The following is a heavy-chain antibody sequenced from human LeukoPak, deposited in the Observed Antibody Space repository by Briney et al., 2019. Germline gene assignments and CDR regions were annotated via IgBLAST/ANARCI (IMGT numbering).Heavy chain of an antibody. D-gene: IGHD2-8*01. V-gene: IGHV1-8*03. Sequence: ASVKVSCKASGYTFTSYDINWVRQATGQGLEWMGWMNPNSGNTGYAQKFQGRVTITRNTSISTAYMELSSLRSEDTAVYYCARRVYAWGYYFDYWGLGTLVTVSS. CDR1: GYTFTSYD. CDR3: ARRVYAWGYYFDY. CDR2: MNPNSGNT. J-gene: IGHJ4*02.